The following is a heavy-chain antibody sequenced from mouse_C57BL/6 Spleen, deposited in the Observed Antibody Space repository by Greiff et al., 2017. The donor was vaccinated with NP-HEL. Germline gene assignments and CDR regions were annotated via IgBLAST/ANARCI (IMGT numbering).Heavy chain of an antibody. CDR2: IDPSDSET. D-gene: IGHD1-1*01. CDR1: GYTFTSYW. V-gene: IGHV1-52*01. J-gene: IGHJ2*01. CDR3: ARGITTVVGDD. Sequence: VQLQQPGAELVRPGSSVKLSCKASGYTFTSYWMHWVKQRPIQGLEWIGNIDPSDSETHYNQKFKDKATLTVDKSSSTAYMQLSSLTSEDSAVYYCARGITTVVGDDWGKGTTLTVSS.